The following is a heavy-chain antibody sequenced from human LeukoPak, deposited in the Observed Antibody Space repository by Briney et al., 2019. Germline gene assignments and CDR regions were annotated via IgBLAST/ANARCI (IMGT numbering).Heavy chain of an antibody. V-gene: IGHV4-59*01. Sequence: RTSETLSLTCTVSGGSISNYYWSWIRQPPGKGLEWIGYIYYSGSTNYNPSLKSRVTISVDTSKNQFSLKLSSVTAADTAVYYCARDGYGDSYYFDYWGQGTLVTVSS. CDR2: IYYSGST. CDR3: ARDGYGDSYYFDY. CDR1: GGSISNYY. D-gene: IGHD4-17*01. J-gene: IGHJ4*02.